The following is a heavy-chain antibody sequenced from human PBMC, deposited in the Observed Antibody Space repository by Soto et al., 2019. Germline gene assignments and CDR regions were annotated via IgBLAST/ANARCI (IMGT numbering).Heavy chain of an antibody. CDR1: GYTFTGYY. D-gene: IGHD2-15*01. V-gene: IGHV1-2*04. CDR2: INPNSGGT. J-gene: IGHJ6*02. CDR3: ARDSATYYGMDV. Sequence: GASVKVSCKASGYTFTGYYMHWVRQAPGQGLEWMGWINPNSGGTNYAQKFQGWVTMTRDTSISTAYMEPSRLRSDDTAVYYCARDSATYYGMDVWGQGTTVTVSS.